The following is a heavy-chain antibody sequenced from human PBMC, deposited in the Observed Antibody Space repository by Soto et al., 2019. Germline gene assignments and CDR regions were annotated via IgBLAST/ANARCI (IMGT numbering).Heavy chain of an antibody. V-gene: IGHV1-58*01. J-gene: IGHJ6*02. CDR3: AADPTVYDFWSGYPHYYYYGMDV. CDR2: IVVGSGNT. D-gene: IGHD3-3*01. Sequence: SVKVSCKASGFTFTSSAVQWVRQARGQRLEWIGWIVVGSGNTNYAQKFQERVTITRDMSTSTAYMELSSLRSEDTAVYYCAADPTVYDFWSGYPHYYYYGMDVWGQGTKVTLSS. CDR1: GFTFTSSA.